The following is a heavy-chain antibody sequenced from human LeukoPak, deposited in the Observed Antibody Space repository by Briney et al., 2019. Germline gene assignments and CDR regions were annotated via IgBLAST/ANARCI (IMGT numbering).Heavy chain of an antibody. CDR3: ARLKLGAYFDL. D-gene: IGHD3-16*01. V-gene: IGHV4-59*08. Sequence: SETLSLTCTVSGGSTSSDYWSWIRQSPGKGLEWVGYVYNSGDTGKNPSLKSRATILLDTSKNQCSLKLTSVSAADTAVYYCARLKLGAYFDLWGRGTLVTVSS. J-gene: IGHJ2*01. CDR1: GGSTSSDY. CDR2: VYNSGDT.